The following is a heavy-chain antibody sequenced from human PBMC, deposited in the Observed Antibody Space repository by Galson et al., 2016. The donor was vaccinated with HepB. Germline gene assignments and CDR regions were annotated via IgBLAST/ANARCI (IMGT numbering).Heavy chain of an antibody. CDR3: ARVPPTDWELPNDAFDV. D-gene: IGHD3-9*01. V-gene: IGHV5-51*01. CDR1: GYSFTSYW. J-gene: IGHJ3*01. Sequence: QSGAEVKKPGESLTISCKGSGYSFTSYWIGWVRQMPGKGLEWMAIIFPGDSDTRYGPSFQGQVTISADKSTNTAYLQWSRLKASDTAIYYCARVPPTDWELPNDAFDVWGQGTTVTVSS. CDR2: IFPGDSDT.